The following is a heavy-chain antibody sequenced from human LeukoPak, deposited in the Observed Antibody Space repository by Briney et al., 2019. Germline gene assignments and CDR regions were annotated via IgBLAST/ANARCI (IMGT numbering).Heavy chain of an antibody. CDR3: ARDGTGGYFDH. Sequence: PGGSLRLSCAASGFSFSSHWISWVRQAPGKGLEWVANIKEDGSEKDYADIVKGRFTISRDNAEKSVFLQMHTLRAEDTAVYYCARDGTGGYFDHWGQGTLVTVSS. CDR2: IKEDGSEK. D-gene: IGHD1-7*01. CDR1: GFSFSSHW. V-gene: IGHV3-7*04. J-gene: IGHJ4*02.